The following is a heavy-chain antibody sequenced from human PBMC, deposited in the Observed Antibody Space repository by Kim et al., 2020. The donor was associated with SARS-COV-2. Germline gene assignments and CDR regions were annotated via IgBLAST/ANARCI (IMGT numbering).Heavy chain of an antibody. V-gene: IGHV3-30*18. CDR1: GFTFSSYG. CDR2: ISYDGSNK. J-gene: IGHJ4*02. Sequence: GGSLRLSCAASGFTFSSYGMHWVRQAPGKGLEWVAVISYDGSNKYYADSVKGRFTISRDNSKNTLYLQMNSLRAEDTAVYYCAKAHPATTYFDYWGQGTLVTVSS. CDR3: AKAHPATTYFDY.